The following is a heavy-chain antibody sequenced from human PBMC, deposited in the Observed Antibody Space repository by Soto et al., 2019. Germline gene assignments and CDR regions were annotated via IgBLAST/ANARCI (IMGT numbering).Heavy chain of an antibody. Sequence: PGGSLRLSCSASGFIFSSYAMPWVRPAQGKGLEYVSAISSNGGSTYYADSVKGRFTISRGNSKNTLYLQISSLRAENTAVYFCVKDFANLGSSWYCDYWGQGTLVTVSS. CDR2: ISSNGGST. CDR3: VKDFANLGSSWYCDY. D-gene: IGHD6-13*01. J-gene: IGHJ4*02. CDR1: GFIFSSYA. V-gene: IGHV3-64D*08.